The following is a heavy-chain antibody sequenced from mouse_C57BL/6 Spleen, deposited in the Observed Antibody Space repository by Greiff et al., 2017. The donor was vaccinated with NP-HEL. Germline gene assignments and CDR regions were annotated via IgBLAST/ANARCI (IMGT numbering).Heavy chain of an antibody. D-gene: IGHD1-1*01. J-gene: IGHJ2*01. Sequence: QVQLKQPGAELVRPGSSVKLSCKASGYTFTSYWMDWVKQRPGQGLEWIGNMYPSDSETHYNQKFKDKATLTGDKSSSTAYMQLSSLTSEDSAVYYCARSGGSSLDYWGQGTILTVSS. V-gene: IGHV1-61*01. CDR2: MYPSDSET. CDR3: ARSGGSSLDY. CDR1: GYTFTSYW.